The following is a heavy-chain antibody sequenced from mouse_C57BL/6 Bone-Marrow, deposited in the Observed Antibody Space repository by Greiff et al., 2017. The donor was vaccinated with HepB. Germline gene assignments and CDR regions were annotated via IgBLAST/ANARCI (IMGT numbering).Heavy chain of an antibody. CDR1: GYTFTSYW. D-gene: IGHD1-1*01. V-gene: IGHV1-62-3*01. CDR3: ARSGPGGSRSSYWYFDV. CDR2: IDPNSGGT. J-gene: IGHJ1*03. Sequence: QVQLQQPGAELVKPGASVKLSSKASGYTFTSYWMPWVKQRPGRGLEWIGRIDPNSGGTKSNEKFKSKATLTGDKPSSTAYMQLSSLTSEDSAVFYGARSGPGGSRSSYWYFDVWGTGTTVTVSS.